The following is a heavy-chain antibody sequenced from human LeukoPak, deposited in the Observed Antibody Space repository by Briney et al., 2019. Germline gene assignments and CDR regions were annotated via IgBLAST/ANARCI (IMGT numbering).Heavy chain of an antibody. CDR2: ISDDGSNK. CDR3: AKVGFTGSYMYAFDM. V-gene: IGHV3-30*18. J-gene: IGHJ3*02. Sequence: GRSLRLSCVASGFTFSNYGMHWVRQAPGEGLEWVAVISDDGSNKYYPDSAKGRFTISRDNSKSTLNLQMDSLRIEDTAVYYCAKVGFTGSYMYAFDMWGQGTMVTVSS. CDR1: GFTFSNYG. D-gene: IGHD1-26*01.